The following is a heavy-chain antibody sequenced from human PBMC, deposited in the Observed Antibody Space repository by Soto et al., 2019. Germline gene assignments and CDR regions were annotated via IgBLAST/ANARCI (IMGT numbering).Heavy chain of an antibody. V-gene: IGHV3-74*01. CDR2: INTDGTST. CDR3: ARVLGN. Sequence: SCAASGCTFSRYWMHWVRQAPGKGLVWVSRINTDGTSTSYADSVKGRFTISRDNAKNTLYLQMNSLRAEDTALYYCARVLGNWGQGTLVTVSS. CDR1: GCTFSRYW. D-gene: IGHD2-15*01. J-gene: IGHJ4*02.